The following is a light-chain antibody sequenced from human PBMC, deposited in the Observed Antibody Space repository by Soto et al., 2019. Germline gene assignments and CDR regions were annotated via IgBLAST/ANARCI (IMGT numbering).Light chain of an antibody. J-gene: IGKJ3*01. Sequence: AIQVTQSPSSLSASVGERCTITCRASQGIRNDLDWFQQKPGKAPKLLIYAASNLQSGVPARFSGSGSGTDFTLTISSLQPEDFATYYCLQKYFYPFTFGPGTKVDIK. CDR3: LQKYFYPFT. V-gene: IGKV1-6*01. CDR2: AAS. CDR1: QGIRND.